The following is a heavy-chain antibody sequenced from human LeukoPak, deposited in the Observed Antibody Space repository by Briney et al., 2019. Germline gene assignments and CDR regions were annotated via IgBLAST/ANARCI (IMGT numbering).Heavy chain of an antibody. CDR1: GFTFNNYV. J-gene: IGHJ4*02. V-gene: IGHV3-23*01. Sequence: GGSLRPSCAASGFTFNNYVMSWVRQAPGKGLEWVSGISGSGASKVYADSVRGRFTISRDNSKNTLYLQMNSLGAADTAVYYCARFGGFDYWGQGTLVTVSS. D-gene: IGHD3-10*01. CDR2: ISGSGASK. CDR3: ARFGGFDY.